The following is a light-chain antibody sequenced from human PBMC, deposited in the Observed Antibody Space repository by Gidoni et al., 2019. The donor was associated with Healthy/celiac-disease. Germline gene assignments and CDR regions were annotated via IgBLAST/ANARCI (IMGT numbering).Light chain of an antibody. CDR1: SSDVGGYNY. CDR3: SSYPSSSTVV. Sequence: QSARTQPASVSGSPGQSITISCTGTSSDVGGYNYVSWYQQHPGKAPKLMIYEVSNRPSGVSNRFSGSKSGNTASLTISGLQAEDEADYYCSSYPSSSTVVFGGGTKLTVL. CDR2: EVS. J-gene: IGLJ2*01. V-gene: IGLV2-14*01.